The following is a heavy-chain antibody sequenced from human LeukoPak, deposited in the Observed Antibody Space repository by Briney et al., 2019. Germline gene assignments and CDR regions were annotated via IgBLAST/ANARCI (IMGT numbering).Heavy chain of an antibody. CDR2: INHSGST. CDR3: ARSVVRGMRGPFDY. V-gene: IGHV4-34*01. D-gene: IGHD3-10*01. J-gene: IGHJ4*02. CDR1: GGSFSGYY. Sequence: SETLSLTCAVHGGSFSGYYWSWIRQPPGKGLEWIGEINHSGSTNYNPSLKSRVTISVDTSKNQFSLKLSSVTAADTAVYYCARSVVRGMRGPFDYWGQGTLVTVSS.